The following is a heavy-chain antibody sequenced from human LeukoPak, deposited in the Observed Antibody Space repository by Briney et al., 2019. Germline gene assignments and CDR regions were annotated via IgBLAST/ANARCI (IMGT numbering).Heavy chain of an antibody. CDR1: GYTFTSYY. Sequence: ASVKVSCKASGYTFTSYYMHWVRQAPGQGLEWMGIINPSGGSTSYAQKFQGRVTMTRDTSTSTVYMELSSLRSEDTAVYYCARVGPLSSGWYLDGYFQHWGQGTLVTVSS. V-gene: IGHV1-46*01. D-gene: IGHD6-19*01. CDR3: ARVGPLSSGWYLDGYFQH. CDR2: INPSGGST. J-gene: IGHJ1*01.